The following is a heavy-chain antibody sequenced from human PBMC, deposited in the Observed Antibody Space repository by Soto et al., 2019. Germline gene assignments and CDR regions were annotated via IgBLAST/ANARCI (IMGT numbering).Heavy chain of an antibody. Sequence: QVQLVQSGAEVKKPGASVRVSFKAFGYRFINFYLHWVRQAPGQGLGWMGWINPKNDDPNYAQKFQGRVTMTRDTSISVASMELSGLNSGDTAVYYCARDETGANFGSWGQGTLVTV. CDR1: GYRFINFY. D-gene: IGHD2-8*02. CDR2: INPKNDDP. CDR3: ARDETGANFGS. J-gene: IGHJ4*02. V-gene: IGHV1-2*02.